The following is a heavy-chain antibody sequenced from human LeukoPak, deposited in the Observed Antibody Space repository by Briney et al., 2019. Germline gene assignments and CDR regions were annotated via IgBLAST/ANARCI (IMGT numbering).Heavy chain of an antibody. CDR3: ARDGDSLSGGYYYYGMDV. CDR2: IYTSGST. J-gene: IGHJ6*02. Sequence: SETLSLTCTVSGGSISSYYWSWIRQPAGKGLEWIGCIYTSGSTNYNPSLKSRVTMSVDTSNNQFSLKLSSVTAADTAVYYCARDGDSLSGGYYYYGMDVWGQGTTVTVSS. V-gene: IGHV4-4*07. D-gene: IGHD2-21*02. CDR1: GGSISSYY.